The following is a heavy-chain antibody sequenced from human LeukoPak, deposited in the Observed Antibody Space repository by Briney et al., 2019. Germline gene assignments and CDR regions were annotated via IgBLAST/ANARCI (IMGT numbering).Heavy chain of an antibody. CDR3: TRDLNSGGSC. D-gene: IGHD2-15*01. V-gene: IGHV3-53*01. Sequence: PGGSLRLSCAAPGFTVNTSYMSWVRQAPGKGLEWVSVIHSGGNTYYAESLKGRFTISRDNSKNTLYLQMNSLRAEDTAFYYCTRDLNSGGSCWGQGTLVTVPS. CDR2: IHSGGNT. CDR1: GFTVNTSY. J-gene: IGHJ4*02.